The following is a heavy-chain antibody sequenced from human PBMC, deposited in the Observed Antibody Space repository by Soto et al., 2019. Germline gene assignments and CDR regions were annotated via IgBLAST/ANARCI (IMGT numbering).Heavy chain of an antibody. CDR1: GFTFSSYA. V-gene: IGHV3-23*01. CDR2: ISGSGGSQ. CDR3: AKDSQKYVDIAMPNFDY. J-gene: IGHJ4*02. Sequence: PGGSLRLSCAASGFTFSSYAMSWVRQVPGKGLEWVSTISGSGGSQYYADSVKGRITISRDNSKNTLHLQMNSLRAEDTAVYYCAKDSQKYVDIAMPNFDYWGQGTLVTVSS. D-gene: IGHD5-18*01.